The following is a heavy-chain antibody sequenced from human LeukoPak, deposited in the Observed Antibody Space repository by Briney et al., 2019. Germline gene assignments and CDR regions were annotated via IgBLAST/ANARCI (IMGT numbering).Heavy chain of an antibody. V-gene: IGHV3-23*01. J-gene: IGHJ5*02. CDR3: AKDSQRGSGSPNWFDP. CDR2: ISGSGGST. Sequence: GGSLRLSCAASGFTFSSYAMSWVRQAPGKGLEWVSAISGSGGSTYYADSVKGRFTISRDNSKNTLYLQMNSLRAEDTAVYYCAKDSQRGSGSPNWFDPWGQGTLVTVSS. CDR1: GFTFSSYA. D-gene: IGHD3-10*01.